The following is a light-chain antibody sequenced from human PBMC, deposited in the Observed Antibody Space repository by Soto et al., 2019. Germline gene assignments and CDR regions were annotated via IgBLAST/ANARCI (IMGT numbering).Light chain of an antibody. Sequence: DIVMTQSPDSLAVSLGERATINCKSAQTILYSSNNKNYLAWYQLKSGQPPKLLISWASIRESGVPDRFNGSGSGTDFTLTISSLQAEDVAVYYCQQYYSTPPRTFGQGTKVEIK. CDR3: QQYYSTPPRT. CDR1: QTILYSSNNKNY. J-gene: IGKJ1*01. V-gene: IGKV4-1*01. CDR2: WAS.